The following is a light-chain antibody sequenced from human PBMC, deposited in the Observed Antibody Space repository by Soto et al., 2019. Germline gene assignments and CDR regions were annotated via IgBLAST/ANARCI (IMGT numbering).Light chain of an antibody. V-gene: IGKV1-5*03. CDR1: QSISTW. CDR3: QQYNSFPWT. CDR2: QAS. Sequence: IQMTQSPSTLSASVGDRVTITCRASQSISTWLAWYQQKPGEAPKLLIYQASGLESGVPSRFSGSGSGTEFTLTISSLQPDDFATYYCQQYNSFPWTFGQGTKVEIK. J-gene: IGKJ1*01.